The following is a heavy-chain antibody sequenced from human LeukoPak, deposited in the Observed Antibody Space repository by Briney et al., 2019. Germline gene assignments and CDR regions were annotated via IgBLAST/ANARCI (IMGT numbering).Heavy chain of an antibody. Sequence: GGSLRLSCAASGFTISNYWMTWVRQAPGKGLEWVANINEDGTTKYYMDSVKGRFTISRDNAKNSLYLQMNSLRAEDSAVYYCSRDSVKKDDYWGQGTLVTVSS. J-gene: IGHJ4*02. CDR2: INEDGTTK. CDR3: SRDSVKKDDY. D-gene: IGHD3-10*01. V-gene: IGHV3-7*01. CDR1: GFTISNYW.